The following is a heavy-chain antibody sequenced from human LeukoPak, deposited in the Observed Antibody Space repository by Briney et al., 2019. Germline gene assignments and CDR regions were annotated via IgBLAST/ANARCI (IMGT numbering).Heavy chain of an antibody. Sequence: GGSLRLSCAASGFSFSNYGMNWVRQAPGKGLEWVSSISSSSSYIYYADSVKGRFTISRDNAKNSLYLQMNSLRAEDTAVYYCARGGMYYYDSSGYLGNYWGQGTLVTVSS. J-gene: IGHJ4*02. D-gene: IGHD3-22*01. V-gene: IGHV3-21*01. CDR2: ISSSSSYI. CDR1: GFSFSNYG. CDR3: ARGGMYYYDSSGYLGNY.